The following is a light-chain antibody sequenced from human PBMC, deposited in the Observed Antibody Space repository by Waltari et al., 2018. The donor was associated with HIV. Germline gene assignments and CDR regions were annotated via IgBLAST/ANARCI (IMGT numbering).Light chain of an antibody. Sequence: QSALTQPPSASGSPGQSVTISCTGTSSDVGGYKYVSWYQQHPGKAPKLMIYEVSKRPSGVPDRFSGSKAGNTASLTGSGLQAEDEADYYCSSYAGSNNLVFGTGTKVTVL. CDR2: EVS. V-gene: IGLV2-8*01. CDR3: SSYAGSNNLV. J-gene: IGLJ1*01. CDR1: SSDVGGYKY.